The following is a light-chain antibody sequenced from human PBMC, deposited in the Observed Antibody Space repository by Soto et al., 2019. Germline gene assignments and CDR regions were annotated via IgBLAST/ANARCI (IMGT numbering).Light chain of an antibody. CDR3: QQTYSTPLT. V-gene: IGKV1-39*01. CDR2: AAS. Sequence: DLQITQSPSSLSASVGDGVTITCRASQSVSSHLNWYQQRPGKAPRLLIYAASILQSGVPSRFNGSGSGPNFTLTISSLQPDDFATYYCQQTYSTPLTFGGGTKVEIK. CDR1: QSVSSH. J-gene: IGKJ4*01.